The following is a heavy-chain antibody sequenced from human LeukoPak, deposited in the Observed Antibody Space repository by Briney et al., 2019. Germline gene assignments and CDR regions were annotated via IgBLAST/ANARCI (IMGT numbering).Heavy chain of an antibody. CDR1: GFTFSSYG. CDR2: IWYDGSNK. V-gene: IGHV3-33*01. Sequence: GRSLRLSCAASGFTFSSYGMHWVRQAPGKGLEWVAVIWYDGSNKYYADSVKGRFTISRDNSKNTLYLQMNSLRAEDTAVYYCAGGYCSGTSCFDYWGQGTLVTVSS. D-gene: IGHD2-2*01. CDR3: AGGYCSGTSCFDY. J-gene: IGHJ4*02.